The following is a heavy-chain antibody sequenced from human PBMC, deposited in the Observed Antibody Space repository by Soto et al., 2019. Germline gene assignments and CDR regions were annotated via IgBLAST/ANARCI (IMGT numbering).Heavy chain of an antibody. CDR1: GGSFSGYY. CDR2: INHSRST. J-gene: IGHJ4*02. V-gene: IGHV4-34*01. Sequence: TSETLSLTCAVYGGSFSGYYWSWIRQPPGKGLEWIGEINHSRSTNYNPSLKSRVTISVDTSKNQFSLKLSSVTAADTAVYYCAREVAARKPFDYWGQGTLVTVSS. D-gene: IGHD6-6*01. CDR3: AREVAARKPFDY.